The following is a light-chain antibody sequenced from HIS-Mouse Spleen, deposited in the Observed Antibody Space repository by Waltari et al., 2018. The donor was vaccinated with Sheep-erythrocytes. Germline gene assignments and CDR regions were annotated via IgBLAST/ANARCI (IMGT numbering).Light chain of an antibody. J-gene: IGLJ2*01. CDR2: QDS. CDR1: KLGDKY. V-gene: IGLV3-1*01. CDR3: QAWDSSTVV. Sequence: SYELTQPPSVSVSPGQTASITCSGDKLGDKYACWYHQKPGQSPVLVIYQDSKRPSGIPELFSCFNSENTATLTSRGTQAMDEADYYCQAWDSSTVVFGGGTKLTVL.